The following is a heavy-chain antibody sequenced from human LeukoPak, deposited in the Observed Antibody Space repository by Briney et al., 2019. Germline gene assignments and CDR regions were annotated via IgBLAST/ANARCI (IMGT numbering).Heavy chain of an antibody. CDR1: GGSISSYY. J-gene: IGHJ5*02. Sequence: PSETLSLTCTVSGGSISSYYWSWIRQPAGKGLEWIGRIYTSGSTNYNPSLKSRVTISVDTSKNQFSLKLCSVTAADTAVYYCARDRYIYGSDDRWFDPWGQGTLVTVSS. D-gene: IGHD5-18*01. CDR3: ARDRYIYGSDDRWFDP. CDR2: IYTSGST. V-gene: IGHV4-4*07.